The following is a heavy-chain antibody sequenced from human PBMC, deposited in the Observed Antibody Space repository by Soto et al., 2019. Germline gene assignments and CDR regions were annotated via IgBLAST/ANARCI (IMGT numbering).Heavy chain of an antibody. V-gene: IGHV1-2*04. J-gene: IGHJ4*02. D-gene: IGHD1-26*01. CDR2: INSGTGAT. CDR1: GDTFTGYL. Sequence: GASVKVSCKASGDTFTGYLMHWVRQAPGQGLEWMGWINSGTGATNYAQKFQGWVTMTRDTSISTTYMELSRLSSEDTAVYYCARERAGATAFDFDYWGQGTLVTVSS. CDR3: ARERAGATAFDFDY.